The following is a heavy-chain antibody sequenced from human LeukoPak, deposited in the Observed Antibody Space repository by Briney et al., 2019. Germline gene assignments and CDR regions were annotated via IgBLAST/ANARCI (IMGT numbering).Heavy chain of an antibody. V-gene: IGHV2-5*02. CDR3: AHRRPPAPAGKDWFDP. CDR2: IYSDDRE. J-gene: IGHJ5*02. CDR1: GFSLTTSGVG. Sequence: SGPTLVNPTQTLTLTCTFSGFSLTTSGVGVGWFRQPPGKALEWLAIIYSDDREFYSPSLNSRLTITKDTSNNQVVLIMTNMDPVDTATYYCAHRRPPAPAGKDWFDPWGQGTLVSVSS. D-gene: IGHD6-13*01.